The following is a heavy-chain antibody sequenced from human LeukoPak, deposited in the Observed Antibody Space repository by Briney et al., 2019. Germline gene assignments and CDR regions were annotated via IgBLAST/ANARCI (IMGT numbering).Heavy chain of an antibody. J-gene: IGHJ4*02. CDR3: ARGPYYYDSSGYYRHYDY. CDR1: GGSFSGYY. D-gene: IGHD3-22*01. Sequence: PSETLSLTCAVYGGSFSGYYWSWIRQPPGKGLEWIGEINHSGSTNYNPSLKSRVTISVDTSKNQFSLKLSSVTAADTAVYYCARGPYYYDSSGYYRHYDYWGQGTLVTVSS. V-gene: IGHV4-34*01. CDR2: INHSGST.